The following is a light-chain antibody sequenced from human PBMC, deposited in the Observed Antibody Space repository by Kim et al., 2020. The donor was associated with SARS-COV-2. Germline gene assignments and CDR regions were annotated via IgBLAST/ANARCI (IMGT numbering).Light chain of an antibody. CDR3: QQYYTTPLP. CDR1: QIVLYSSNNKNY. CDR2: WAS. V-gene: IGKV4-1*01. J-gene: IGKJ4*01. Sequence: DIVMTQSPDSLAVSLGERATINCKSSQIVLYSSNNKNYLAWYQQKAGQPPKLLIYWASTRESGVPDRFSGSGSGTDFTLTISSLQAEDVAVYYCQQYYTTPLPSSGGNKVDIK.